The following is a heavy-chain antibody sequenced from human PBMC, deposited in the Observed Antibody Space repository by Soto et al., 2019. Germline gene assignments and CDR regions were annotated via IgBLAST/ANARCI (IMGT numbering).Heavy chain of an antibody. V-gene: IGHV1-69*13. CDR1: GGTFSSYA. CDR2: IIPIFGTA. CDR3: ARGHIHYGDYVAFDY. J-gene: IGHJ4*02. Sequence: SAKVSCKASGGTFSSYAISWVRQAPGQGLEWMGGIIPIFGTANYAQKFQGRVTITADESTSTAYMELSSLRSEDTAVYYCARGHIHYGDYVAFDYWGQGTLVTVSS. D-gene: IGHD4-17*01.